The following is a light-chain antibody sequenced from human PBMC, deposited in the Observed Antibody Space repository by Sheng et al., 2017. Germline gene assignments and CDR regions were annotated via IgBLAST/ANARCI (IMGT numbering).Light chain of an antibody. CDR1: QSIGKY. J-gene: IGKJ1*01. CDR3: QQVHSVPWT. Sequence: DIQMTQSPSSLSASVGDRITLTCRASQSIGKYLNWYQQKSGKAPKLLIYAASSLQSGVPSRFSGSASGTDFSLTINSLQPEDSATYFCQQVHSVPWTFGPRTRVEVK. V-gene: IGKV1-39*01. CDR2: AAS.